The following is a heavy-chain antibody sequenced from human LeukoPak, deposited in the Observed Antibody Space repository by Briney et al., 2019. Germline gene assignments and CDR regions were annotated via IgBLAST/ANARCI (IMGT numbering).Heavy chain of an antibody. CDR1: GGSISSYY. V-gene: IGHV4-59*01. CDR3: ARAGRYDTSGYYYRY. D-gene: IGHD3-22*01. Sequence: SETLSLTCTVSGGSISSYYWSWIRQPPGKGLEWIGYIYYSGSTNYNPSLKSRVTISVDTSKNQFSLKLSSVTAADTAVYYCARAGRYDTSGYYYRYWGQGTLVTVSS. CDR2: IYYSGST. J-gene: IGHJ4*02.